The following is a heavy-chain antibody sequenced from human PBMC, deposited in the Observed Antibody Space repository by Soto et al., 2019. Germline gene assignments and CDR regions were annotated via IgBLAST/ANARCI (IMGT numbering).Heavy chain of an antibody. V-gene: IGHV2-5*02. D-gene: IGHD2-21*02. J-gene: IGHJ4*02. CDR3: ERLKQTGCRLFDT. CDR2: IYWDDDR. CDR1: GFSVSATGVG. Sequence: QITLKESGPTVVKPTQTLTLTCAVSGFSVSATGVGVGWLRQSPGQALEWLALIYWDDDRRYSPSLAARLTIEQDTPRNQVVLTMTNVDPVDTGTYCCERLKQTGCRLFDTWGRGTLVTVSS.